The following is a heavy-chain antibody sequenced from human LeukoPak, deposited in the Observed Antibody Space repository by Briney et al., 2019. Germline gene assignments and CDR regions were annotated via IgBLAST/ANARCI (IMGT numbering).Heavy chain of an antibody. Sequence: GESLKISCKGSGYSFTSYWIGWVRQMPGKGLEWMGIIYPGDSDTRYSPSFQGQVTISADKSISTAYLQWSSLKASDTAMYYCARLTAVAGTVYYCGMDVWGQGTTVTVSS. V-gene: IGHV5-51*01. CDR2: IYPGDSDT. CDR1: GYSFTSYW. CDR3: ARLTAVAGTVYYCGMDV. D-gene: IGHD6-19*01. J-gene: IGHJ6*02.